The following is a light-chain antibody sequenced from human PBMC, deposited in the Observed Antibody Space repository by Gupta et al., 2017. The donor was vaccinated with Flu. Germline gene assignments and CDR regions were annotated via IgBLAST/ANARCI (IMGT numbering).Light chain of an antibody. CDR1: SSDVGGYNY. Sequence: QSALTLPASVSGSPGQSITISCTGTSSDVGGYNYVSWYQQHPGKAPKFMIYEVSNRPSGVSDRFSGSKSGNTASLTISGLQTEDEADYYCSSYTISSTWVFGGGTKLTVL. J-gene: IGLJ3*02. V-gene: IGLV2-14*01. CDR3: SSYTISSTWV. CDR2: EVS.